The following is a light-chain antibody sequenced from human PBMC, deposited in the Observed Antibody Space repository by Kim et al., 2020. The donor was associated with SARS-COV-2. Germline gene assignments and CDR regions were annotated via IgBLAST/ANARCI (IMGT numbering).Light chain of an antibody. CDR2: GAS. Sequence: SLSPGESATLSCRASQSVRTYLAWYQQKPGQSPRLLIYGASNRATGIPARFSGSGSGTDFTLTISSLEPEDFAVYYCQQRGNWPTFGQGTRLEIK. V-gene: IGKV3-11*01. CDR1: QSVRTY. CDR3: QQRGNWPT. J-gene: IGKJ5*01.